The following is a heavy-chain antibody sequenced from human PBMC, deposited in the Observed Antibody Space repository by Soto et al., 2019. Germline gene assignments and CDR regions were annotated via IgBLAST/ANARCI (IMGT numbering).Heavy chain of an antibody. D-gene: IGHD6-6*01. CDR2: ISAYNGNT. V-gene: IGHV1-18*04. J-gene: IGHJ3*02. CDR3: ERDRIAARPDAYDI. Sequence: QVQLVQSGAEVKKPGASVKVSCKASGYTFTSYGISWVRQAPGQGLEWMGWISAYNGNTNYAQKLQGRVTMPTDTSTSTAYMELRSLISDDTSVYYCERDRIAARPDAYDIWGQGTMVTVSS. CDR1: GYTFTSYG.